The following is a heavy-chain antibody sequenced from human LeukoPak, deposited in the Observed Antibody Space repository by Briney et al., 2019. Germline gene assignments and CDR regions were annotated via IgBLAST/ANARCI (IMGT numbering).Heavy chain of an antibody. V-gene: IGHV4-59*12. D-gene: IGHD6-13*01. CDR2: IYYSGST. Sequence: SGTLSLTCTVSGGSISSYYWSWIRQPPGKGLEWIGYIYYSGSTNYNPSLKSRVTISVDTSKNQFSLKLSSVTAADTAVYYCARSRDSSSWDPYFDYWGQGTLVTVSS. J-gene: IGHJ4*02. CDR3: ARSRDSSSWDPYFDY. CDR1: GGSISSYY.